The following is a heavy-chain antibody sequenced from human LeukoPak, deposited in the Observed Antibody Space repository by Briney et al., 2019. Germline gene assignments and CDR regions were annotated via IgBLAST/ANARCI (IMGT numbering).Heavy chain of an antibody. CDR3: AREDPQTRVPEGMDV. D-gene: IGHD4/OR15-4a*01. V-gene: IGHV4-59*11. J-gene: IGHJ6*02. CDR2: VFYSGTT. CDR1: GGSISNLY. Sequence: SETLSLTCSVSGGSISNLYWSWIRQSPGKGLEWIGYVFYSGTTNSNPSLKSRVTISVDTSKNQFFLQLRSVTAADTAVYYCAREDPQTRVPEGMDVWGQGTTVIVSS.